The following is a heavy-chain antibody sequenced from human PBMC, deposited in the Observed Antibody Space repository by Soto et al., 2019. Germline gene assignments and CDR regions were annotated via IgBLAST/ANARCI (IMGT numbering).Heavy chain of an antibody. CDR2: IYSGGST. D-gene: IGHD4-17*01. J-gene: IGHJ4*02. Sequence: GGSLRLSCAASGFIVSSNYMSWVRQAPGKGLEWVSVIYSGGSTYYADSVKGRFTISRDNSKNTLYLQMNSLRAEDTAVYYCARAPYGDHPGGVDYWGQGTLVTVSS. CDR1: GFIVSSNY. V-gene: IGHV3-53*01. CDR3: ARAPYGDHPGGVDY.